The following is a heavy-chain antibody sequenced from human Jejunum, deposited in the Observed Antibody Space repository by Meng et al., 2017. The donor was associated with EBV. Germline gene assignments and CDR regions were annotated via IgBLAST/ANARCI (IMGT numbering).Heavy chain of an antibody. J-gene: IGHJ4*02. V-gene: IGHV3-15*01. Sequence: EVRLVESGGGLIKPGGSLSLSCVASGFTFTNAWMTWVRQAPGKGPEWVGSIKSKTGGETTDYAAPVKGRFTISRDDSKNTLYLQMNSLGAEDTAVYYCARDGSYNFDSWGQGTLVTVAS. CDR3: ARDGSYNFDS. D-gene: IGHD1-26*01. CDR2: IKSKTGGETT. CDR1: GFTFTNAW.